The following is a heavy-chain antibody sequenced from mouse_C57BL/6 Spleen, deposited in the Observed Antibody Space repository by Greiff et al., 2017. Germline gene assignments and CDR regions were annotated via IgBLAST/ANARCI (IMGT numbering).Heavy chain of an antibody. V-gene: IGHV5-16*01. CDR2: INYDGSST. Sequence: EVQLVESEGGLVQPGSSMKLSCTASGFTFSDYYMAWVRQVPEKGLEWVANINYDGSSTYYLDSLKSRFIISRDNAKNILYLQMSSLKSEDTATYYCARDIGYYGSSYPYWYFDVWGTGTTVTVSS. D-gene: IGHD1-1*01. J-gene: IGHJ1*03. CDR1: GFTFSDYY. CDR3: ARDIGYYGSSYPYWYFDV.